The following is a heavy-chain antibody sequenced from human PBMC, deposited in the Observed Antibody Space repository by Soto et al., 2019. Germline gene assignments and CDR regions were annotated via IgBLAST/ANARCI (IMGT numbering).Heavy chain of an antibody. CDR3: ARDRRDGYVY. V-gene: IGHV3-48*03. J-gene: IGHJ4*02. D-gene: IGHD5-12*01. CDR1: GFTFSSYE. Sequence: PGGSLRLSCAASGFTFSSYEMNWVRQAPGKGLEWVSYISSTGRSIYYADSVKGRFTISRDNAQNSLYLQMNSLRVEDTAVYYCARDRRDGYVYWGQGTLVTVS. CDR2: ISSTGRSI.